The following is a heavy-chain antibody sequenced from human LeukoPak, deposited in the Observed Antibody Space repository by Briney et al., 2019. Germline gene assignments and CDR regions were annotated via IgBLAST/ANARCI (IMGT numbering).Heavy chain of an antibody. V-gene: IGHV3-74*01. CDR2: INPESTTI. CDR3: IKDHTGEQDK. Sequence: GGSLRLSCAASGFTFSSFWIHWVRQAPGKGLVWVARINPESTTISYADSVKGRFTISRDNARNTLYLQMNSLRVEDTAIYYCIKDHTGEQDKWGQGTLVTVSS. CDR1: GFTFSSFW. D-gene: IGHD1-1*01. J-gene: IGHJ4*02.